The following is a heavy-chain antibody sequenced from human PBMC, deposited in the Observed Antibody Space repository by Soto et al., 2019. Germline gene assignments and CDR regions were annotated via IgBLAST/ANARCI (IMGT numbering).Heavy chain of an antibody. CDR3: ARDRIAAALVHYYGMEV. Sequence: QVQLVQSGAEVKKPGSSVKVSCRPSGGSFTMYGISWVRQAPGQGLEWMGGIIPRFGSPNYAQNFQGRVTITSDESSITVYMELSSPRIADTAIYYCARDRIAAALVHYYGMEVWGQGTTVAVSS. V-gene: IGHV1-69*01. D-gene: IGHD6-13*01. CDR2: IIPRFGSP. J-gene: IGHJ6*01. CDR1: GGSFTMYG.